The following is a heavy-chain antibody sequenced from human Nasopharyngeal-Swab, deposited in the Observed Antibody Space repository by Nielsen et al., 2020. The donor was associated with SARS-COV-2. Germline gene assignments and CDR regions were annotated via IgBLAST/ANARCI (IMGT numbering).Heavy chain of an antibody. CDR3: TTPAEAAAATGYYYGMDV. J-gene: IGHJ6*02. CDR1: GFTFSNAW. V-gene: IGHV3-15*01. Sequence: GGSLRLSCAASGFTFSNAWMSWVRQAPGKGLEWVGRIKRKTDGGTTDYAAPVKGRFTISRDDSKNTLYLQMNSLKTEDTAVYYCTTPAEAAAATGYYYGMDVWGQGTTVTVSS. D-gene: IGHD6-13*01. CDR2: IKRKTDGGTT.